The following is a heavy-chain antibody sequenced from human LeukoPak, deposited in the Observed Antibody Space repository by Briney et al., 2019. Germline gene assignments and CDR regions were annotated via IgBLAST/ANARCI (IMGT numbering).Heavy chain of an antibody. CDR2: ISAYNGNT. V-gene: IGHV1-18*01. J-gene: IGHJ4*02. CDR1: GYTFTSYG. Sequence: ASVKVSCKASGYTFTSYGISWVRQAPGQGLEWMGWISAYNGNTNYAQKLQGRVTMTTDTSTSTAYMEPRSLRSDDTAVYYCARDLLSSGWYYFDYWGQGTLVTVSS. CDR3: ARDLLSSGWYYFDY. D-gene: IGHD6-19*01.